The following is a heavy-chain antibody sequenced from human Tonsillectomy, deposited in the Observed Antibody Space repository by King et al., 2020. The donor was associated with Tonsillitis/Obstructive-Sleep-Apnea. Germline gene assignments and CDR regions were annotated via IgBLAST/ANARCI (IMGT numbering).Heavy chain of an antibody. J-gene: IGHJ4*02. V-gene: IGHV3-30*04. CDR1: GFTLNNYT. CDR2: ISHDGSKK. D-gene: IGHD6-13*01. CDR3: ARGQQQQLLPGFFDY. Sequence: VQLVESGGGVVQPGRSLRLSCVGSGFTLNNYTLQWVRQAPGRGLEWVAVISHDGSKKYYTDSVKGRFTISRDNSKNKVYLQMNSLGAEDTAVYYCARGQQQQLLPGFFDYWGQGTLVTVSS.